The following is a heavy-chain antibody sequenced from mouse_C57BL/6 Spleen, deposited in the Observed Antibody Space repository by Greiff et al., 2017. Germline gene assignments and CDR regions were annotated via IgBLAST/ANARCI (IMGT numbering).Heavy chain of an antibody. V-gene: IGHV5-9-1*02. Sequence: DVKLVESGAGLVKPGGSLKLSCAASGFTFSSYAMSWVRQTPEKRLEWVAYISSGGDYIYYADTVKGRFTISRDNSRNTLYLQMSSLKSDDTAMYYCTIGFITTVVAPYYAMDYWGQGTSVTVSS. CDR1: GFTFSSYA. CDR3: TIGFITTVVAPYYAMDY. D-gene: IGHD1-1*01. J-gene: IGHJ4*01. CDR2: ISSGGDYI.